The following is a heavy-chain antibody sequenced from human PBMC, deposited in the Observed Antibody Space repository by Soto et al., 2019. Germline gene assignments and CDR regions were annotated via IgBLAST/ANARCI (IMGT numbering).Heavy chain of an antibody. J-gene: IGHJ1*01. CDR1: GFTFSSYG. V-gene: IGHV3-30*18. CDR2: ISYDGSNK. CDR3: AKEQGIAVAGTVYFQH. Sequence: QVQLVESGGGVVQPGRSLRLSCAASGFTFSSYGMHWVRQAPGKGLEWVAVISYDGSNKYYADSVKCRFTISRDNSKNTLYLQMNSLRAEDTAVYYCAKEQGIAVAGTVYFQHWGQGTLVTVSS. D-gene: IGHD6-19*01.